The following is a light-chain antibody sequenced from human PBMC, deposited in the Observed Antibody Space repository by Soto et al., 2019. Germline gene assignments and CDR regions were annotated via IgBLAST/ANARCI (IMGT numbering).Light chain of an antibody. J-gene: IGKJ2*01. Sequence: IVMTQSPATLSVSPGQRATLSRRASLSVSSNLAWYQHKPGQAPRLLIYGASTRATGIPARFSGSGSGTEFTLTINSLQSEDFAVYYCQQYNDWYTFGQGTKLEIK. CDR3: QQYNDWYT. CDR1: LSVSSN. CDR2: GAS. V-gene: IGKV3-15*01.